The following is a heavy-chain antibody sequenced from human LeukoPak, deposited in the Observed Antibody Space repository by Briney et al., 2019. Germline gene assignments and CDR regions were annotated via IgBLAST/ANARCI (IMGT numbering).Heavy chain of an antibody. CDR3: AKDVWSSSGPYGGNSVGGY. V-gene: IGHV3-23*01. Sequence: GGSLRLSCAASGFTFSSYAMSWVRQAPGKGLEWVSAISGSGGSTYYADSVKGRFTISRDNSKNTLYLQMNSLRAEDTAVYYCAKDVWSSSGPYGGNSVGGYWGQGTLVTVSS. J-gene: IGHJ4*02. D-gene: IGHD4-23*01. CDR2: ISGSGGST. CDR1: GFTFSSYA.